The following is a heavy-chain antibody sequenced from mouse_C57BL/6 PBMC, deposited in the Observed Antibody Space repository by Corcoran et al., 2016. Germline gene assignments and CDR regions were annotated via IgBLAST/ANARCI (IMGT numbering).Heavy chain of an antibody. D-gene: IGHD2-3*01. V-gene: IGHV1-36*01. Sequence: EGQLQQSGPWLVKPGPSVKISGNAAGLTFTDYYMHWVKRSHGKSLEWIGLVYPYNGGTSYNQKFKGKATLTVDTSSSTAYMELNSLTSENAAVYYCARGDGYFDYWGQGTTLTVSS. CDR2: VYPYNGGT. J-gene: IGHJ2*01. CDR3: ARGDGYFDY. CDR1: GLTFTDYY.